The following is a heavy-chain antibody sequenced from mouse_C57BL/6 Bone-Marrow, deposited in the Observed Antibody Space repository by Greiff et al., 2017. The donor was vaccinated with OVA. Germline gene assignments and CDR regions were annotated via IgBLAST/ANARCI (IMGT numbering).Heavy chain of an antibody. V-gene: IGHV3-1*01. D-gene: IGHD1-1*01. CDR1: GYSITSGYD. Sequence: EVKLQESGPGMVKPSQSLSLTCTVTGYSITSGYDWHWIRHFPGNKLEWMGYIRYSGSTNYNPSLKSRISITHDTSKNHFFMKLNSVTTEDSATDYGARELRFYYFDYWGQGTTLTVSS. J-gene: IGHJ2*01. CDR2: IRYSGST. CDR3: ARELRFYYFDY.